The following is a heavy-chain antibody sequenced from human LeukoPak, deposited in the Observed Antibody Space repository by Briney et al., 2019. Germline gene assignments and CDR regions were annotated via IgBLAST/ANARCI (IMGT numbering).Heavy chain of an antibody. V-gene: IGHV1-2*02. CDR3: ARSSSSGRANAFDT. D-gene: IGHD3-22*01. CDR1: GYTFTGYY. Sequence: GASVKVSCKASGYTFTGYYMHWVRQAPGQGLEWMGWINHNSGGTNYAQKFQGRVTMTRDTSISTAYMELSRLRSDDTAVYYCARSSSSGRANAFDTWGQETMVTVSS. J-gene: IGHJ3*02. CDR2: INHNSGGT.